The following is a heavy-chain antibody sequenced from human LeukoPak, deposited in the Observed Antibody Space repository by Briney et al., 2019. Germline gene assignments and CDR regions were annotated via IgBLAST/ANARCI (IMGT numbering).Heavy chain of an antibody. D-gene: IGHD3-10*01. Sequence: KPGGSLRLACAASGFTFSSYSMNWVRQAPGKGLEWVSSISSSSSYIYYADSVKGRFTISRDNAKTSLYLQMNSLRVEDTAVYYCARDILRGGYATPDAFDIWGQGTMVTVSS. V-gene: IGHV3-21*01. CDR1: GFTFSSYS. CDR3: ARDILRGGYATPDAFDI. J-gene: IGHJ3*02. CDR2: ISSSSSYI.